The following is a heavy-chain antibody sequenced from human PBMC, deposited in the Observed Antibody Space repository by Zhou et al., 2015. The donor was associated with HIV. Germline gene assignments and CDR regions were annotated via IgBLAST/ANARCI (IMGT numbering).Heavy chain of an antibody. CDR1: GYTFTSYG. CDR3: ARDHGVRGRWLSGYYFDY. Sequence: QVQLVQSGAEVKKPGASVKVSCKASGYTFTSYGISWVRQAPGQGLEWMGWISAYNGNTNYAQKLQGRVTMTTDTSTSTAYMELRSLRSDDTAVYYCARDHGVRGRWLSGYYFDYVGPREPWSPSP. J-gene: IGHJ4*02. CDR2: ISAYNGNT. D-gene: IGHD3-10*01. V-gene: IGHV1-18*01.